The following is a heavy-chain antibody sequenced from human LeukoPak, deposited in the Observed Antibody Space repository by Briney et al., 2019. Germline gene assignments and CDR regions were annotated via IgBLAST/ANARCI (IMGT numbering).Heavy chain of an antibody. CDR1: GFTFSSYG. CDR3: AKDPFMQWLTPLYYYYGMDV. Sequence: GRSLRLSCAASGFTFSSYGMHWVRQAPGKGLEWVAVISYDGSNKYYADSVKGRFTISRDNSKNTLYLQMNSLRAEDTAVYYCAKDPFMQWLTPLYYYYGMDVWGQGTTVTVSS. D-gene: IGHD6-19*01. CDR2: ISYDGSNK. J-gene: IGHJ6*02. V-gene: IGHV3-30*18.